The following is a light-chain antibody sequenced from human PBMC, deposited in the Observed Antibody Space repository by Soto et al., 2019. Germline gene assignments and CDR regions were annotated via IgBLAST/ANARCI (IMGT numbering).Light chain of an antibody. V-gene: IGKV3-20*01. Sequence: EIVLTQSPGTLSFSPGERATLSCRASQRISSSYLAWYQQKPGQAPRLLIQGASSRATGIPDRFSGSGSGTDFTLTISRLDPEDFAVYYCQQFGISAWTFGQGTKVEIK. CDR1: QRISSSY. J-gene: IGKJ1*01. CDR3: QQFGISAWT. CDR2: GAS.